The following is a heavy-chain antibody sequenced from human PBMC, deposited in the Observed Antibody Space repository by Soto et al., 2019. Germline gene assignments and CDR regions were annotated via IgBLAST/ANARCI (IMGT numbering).Heavy chain of an antibody. CDR3: ARSPIGVYPSNYFDY. CDR1: GYTFTSYG. D-gene: IGHD2-8*01. Sequence: QVQLVQSGAEVKKPGASVKVSCKASGYTFTSYGISWVRQAPGQGLEWMGWISAYNGNTNYAQKLQGRVTMTTDTATSTAYMELRSLRSDDTAVYYCARSPIGVYPSNYFDYCGQGTLVTVSS. CDR2: ISAYNGNT. V-gene: IGHV1-18*01. J-gene: IGHJ4*02.